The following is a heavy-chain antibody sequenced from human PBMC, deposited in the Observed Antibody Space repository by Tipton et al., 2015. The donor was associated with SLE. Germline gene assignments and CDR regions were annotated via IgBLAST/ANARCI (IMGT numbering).Heavy chain of an antibody. Sequence: TLSLTCTFPGGAIGSLYWNWIRQPPGKGLEWIGYIYYSGSTKYNPSLKRRITISEDTSKNQFSLKLSSVTAADTAVYYCATGGYPDAFDMWGQGTMVTVSS. D-gene: IGHD2-15*01. CDR2: IYYSGST. CDR1: GGAIGSLY. CDR3: ATGGYPDAFDM. V-gene: IGHV4-59*11. J-gene: IGHJ3*02.